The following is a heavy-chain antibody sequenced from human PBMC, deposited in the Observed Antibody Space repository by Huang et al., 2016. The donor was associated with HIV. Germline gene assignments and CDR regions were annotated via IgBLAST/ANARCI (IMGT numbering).Heavy chain of an antibody. V-gene: IGHV1-2*02. D-gene: IGHD2-15*01. J-gene: IGHJ4*02. Sequence: VQLVQSGAEVKKPGASLKVSCKTSGYPFSAYFIHWVRQAPGQWLEWVGWIGPITGVTFYAQKCQGEVTITRDTSNRTAEMEPVSLGPEDAAAYFCATEGGGGCNGGTCFPYWCQGTVVGVSS. CDR2: IGPITGVT. CDR1: GYPFSAYF. CDR3: ATEGGGGCNGGTCFPY.